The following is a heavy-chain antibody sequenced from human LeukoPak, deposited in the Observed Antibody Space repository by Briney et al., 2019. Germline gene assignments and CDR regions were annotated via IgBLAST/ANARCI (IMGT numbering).Heavy chain of an antibody. J-gene: IGHJ4*02. D-gene: IGHD1-14*01. CDR3: ASWARIFDY. CDR2: ISSSSSTI. V-gene: IGHV3-48*04. CDR1: GFTFSSYS. Sequence: PGGSLRLSCAASGFTFSSYSMNWVRQAPGKGLEWVSYISSSSSTIYYADSVKGRFTISRDNAKNSLYLQMNSLRAEDTAVYYCASWARIFDYWGQGTLVTVSS.